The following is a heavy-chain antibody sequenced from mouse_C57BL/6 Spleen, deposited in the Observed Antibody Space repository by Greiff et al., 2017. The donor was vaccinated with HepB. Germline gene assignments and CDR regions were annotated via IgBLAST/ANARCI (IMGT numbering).Heavy chain of an antibody. CDR2: ISGGGGNT. CDR1: GFTFSSYT. CDR3: ARRRDSSGPWFAY. Sequence: EVQRVESGGGLVKPGGSLKLSCAASGFTFSSYTMSWVRQTPEKRLEWVATISGGGGNTYYPDSVKGRFTISRDNAKNTLYLQMSSLRSEDTALYYCARRRDSSGPWFAYWGQGTLVTVSA. V-gene: IGHV5-9*01. D-gene: IGHD3-2*02. J-gene: IGHJ3*01.